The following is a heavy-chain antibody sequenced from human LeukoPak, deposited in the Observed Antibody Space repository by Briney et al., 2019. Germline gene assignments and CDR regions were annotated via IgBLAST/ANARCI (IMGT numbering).Heavy chain of an antibody. CDR3: AREIPQFAAFDY. CDR1: GFTFSSYA. J-gene: IGHJ4*02. D-gene: IGHD3-10*01. Sequence: GRSLRLSCAASGFTFSSYAMHWVRQAPGKGLEWVAVISYDGSNKYYADSVKGRFTISRDNSKNTLYLQMNSLRAEDTAVYYCAREIPQFAAFDYWGQGTLVTVSS. V-gene: IGHV3-30-3*01. CDR2: ISYDGSNK.